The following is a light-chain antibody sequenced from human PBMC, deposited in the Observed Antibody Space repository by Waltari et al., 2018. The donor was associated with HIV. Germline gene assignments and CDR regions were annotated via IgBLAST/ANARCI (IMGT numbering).Light chain of an antibody. CDR2: FNSDGSH. CDR1: SGHSSYA. J-gene: IGLJ3*02. Sequence: QLVLTQSPSASASLGASVKLTCTLSSGHSSYAIDWPQQQPEKGPRYLMKFNSDGSHSKGDGIPDRFSGSSSGAERYLTISSLQSEDEADYYCQTWGTLNLVFGGGTKLTVL. V-gene: IGLV4-69*01. CDR3: QTWGTLNLV.